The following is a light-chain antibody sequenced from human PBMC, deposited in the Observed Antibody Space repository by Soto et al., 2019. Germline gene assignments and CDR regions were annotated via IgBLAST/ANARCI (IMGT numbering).Light chain of an antibody. V-gene: IGLV6-57*03. CDR2: EEN. Sequence: NFMLTQPHSVSESPGKTVTISCTRSSGSIASNYVQWYQQRPGSAPTTVIYEENQRPSGVPDRFSGSIDSSSNSASLTISGLKTEDEADYYCQSYDSSNHDVVFGGGTKVTVL. CDR3: QSYDSSNHDVV. CDR1: SGSIASNY. J-gene: IGLJ2*01.